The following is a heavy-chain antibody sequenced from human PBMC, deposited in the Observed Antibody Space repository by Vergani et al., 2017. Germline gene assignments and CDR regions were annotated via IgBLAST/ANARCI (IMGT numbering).Heavy chain of an antibody. J-gene: IGHJ4*02. V-gene: IGHV3-21*01. CDR3: SRFRRIAVAGTGRYFDY. CDR2: ISSSSSYI. D-gene: IGHD6-19*01. Sequence: EVQLVESGGGLVKPGGSLRLSCAASGFTFSSYSMNWVRQAPGKGLEWVSSISSSSSYIYYADSVKGRFTISRDNAKNSLYLQMNSLRAEDTAVYYCSRFRRIAVAGTGRYFDYWGQGTLVTVSS. CDR1: GFTFSSYS.